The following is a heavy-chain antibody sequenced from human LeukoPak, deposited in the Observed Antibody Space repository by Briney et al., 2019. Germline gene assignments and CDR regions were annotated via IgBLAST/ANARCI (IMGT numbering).Heavy chain of an antibody. CDR2: ISYDGSNK. D-gene: IGHD3-3*01. CDR1: GFTFSSYG. Sequence: PGGSLRLSCAASGFTFSSYGMHWVRQAPGKGLEWVAVISYDGSNKYYAVSVKGRFTISRDNSKNTLYLQMNSLRAEDTAVYYCAKDVITIFGSGPPDYWGQGTLVTVSS. V-gene: IGHV3-30*18. J-gene: IGHJ4*02. CDR3: AKDVITIFGSGPPDY.